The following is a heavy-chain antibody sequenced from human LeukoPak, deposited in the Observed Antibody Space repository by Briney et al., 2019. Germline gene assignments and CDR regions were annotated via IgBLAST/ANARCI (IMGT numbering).Heavy chain of an antibody. D-gene: IGHD1-1*01. Sequence: ASVKVSCKVSGYTLTELSMHWVRQAPGKGLEWMGGFDPEDGETIYAQKFQGRVTMTEDTSTDTAYMEPSSLRSEDTAVYYCATDLEGIRTFDYWGQGTLVTVSS. J-gene: IGHJ4*02. CDR1: GYTLTELS. CDR2: FDPEDGET. V-gene: IGHV1-24*01. CDR3: ATDLEGIRTFDY.